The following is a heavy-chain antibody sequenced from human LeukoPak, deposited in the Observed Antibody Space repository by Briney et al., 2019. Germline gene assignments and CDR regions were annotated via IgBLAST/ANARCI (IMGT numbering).Heavy chain of an antibody. CDR2: IIPIFGTA. D-gene: IGHD3-10*01. CDR3: ARAYGPGIGYYYYYYYMDV. J-gene: IGHJ6*03. V-gene: IGHV1-69*13. CDR1: GGTFNTDS. Sequence: SVKVSCKVSGGTFNTDSIDWVRQAPGQGLEWMGGIIPIFGTANYAQKFQGRVTITADESTSTAYMELSSLRSEDTAVYYCARAYGPGIGYYYYYYYMDVWGKGTTVTVSS.